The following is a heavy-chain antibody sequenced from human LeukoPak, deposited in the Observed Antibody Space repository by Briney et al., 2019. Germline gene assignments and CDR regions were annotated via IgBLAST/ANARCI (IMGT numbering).Heavy chain of an antibody. V-gene: IGHV1-3*01. CDR3: ARDPIGSRWPYYFDY. CDR2: INAGNGNT. J-gene: IGHJ4*02. CDR1: GYTFTTYA. Sequence: GASVKVSGKASGYTFTTYAMHWVRQAPGQRLEWMGWINAGNGNTKYSQKFQARVTITRDTSASTAYMELRSLRSEDTAVYYCARDPIGSRWPYYFDYWGQGTLVTVSS. D-gene: IGHD6-13*01.